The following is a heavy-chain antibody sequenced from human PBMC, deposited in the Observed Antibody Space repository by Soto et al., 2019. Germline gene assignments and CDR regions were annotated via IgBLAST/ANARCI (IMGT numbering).Heavy chain of an antibody. J-gene: IGHJ3*02. CDR1: GYTFTSYG. D-gene: IGHD2-2*02. CDR3: ARYLLAIVVVPAAIGGAFDI. Sequence: ASVKVSCKASGYTFTSYGISWVRQAPGQGLEWMGWISAYNGNTNYAQKLQGGVTMTTDTSTSTAYMELRSLRSDDTAVYYCARYLLAIVVVPAAIGGAFDIWGQGTMVTFSS. V-gene: IGHV1-18*01. CDR2: ISAYNGNT.